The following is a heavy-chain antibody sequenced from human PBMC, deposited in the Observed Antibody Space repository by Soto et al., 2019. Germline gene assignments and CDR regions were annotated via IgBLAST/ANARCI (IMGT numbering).Heavy chain of an antibody. J-gene: IGHJ5*02. Sequence: SETLSLTCTFSVGSISSGDYYWSWIGQPPGKGLEWIGYIYYSGSTYYNPSLKSRVTISVDTSKNQFSLKLSSVTAADTAVYYCARGRGCSGGSCYGGFEPWGQGTLVTVS. CDR3: ARGRGCSGGSCYGGFEP. CDR2: IYYSGST. CDR1: VGSISSGDYY. V-gene: IGHV4-30-4*01. D-gene: IGHD2-15*01.